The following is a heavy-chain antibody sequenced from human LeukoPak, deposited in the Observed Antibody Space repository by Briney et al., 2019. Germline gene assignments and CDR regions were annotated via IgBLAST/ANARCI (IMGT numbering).Heavy chain of an antibody. CDR2: IIPIFGTA. CDR1: GGTFSSYA. J-gene: IGHJ6*02. D-gene: IGHD5-18*01. CDR3: ARVDTGLTPHFYYYGMDV. Sequence: ASVNVSCKASGGTFSSYAISWVRQAPGQGLEWLGGIIPIFGTANYAQKFQGRVTITADESTGTAYMELSSLRSEDTAVYYCARVDTGLTPHFYYYGMDVWGQGTTVTVSS. V-gene: IGHV1-69*13.